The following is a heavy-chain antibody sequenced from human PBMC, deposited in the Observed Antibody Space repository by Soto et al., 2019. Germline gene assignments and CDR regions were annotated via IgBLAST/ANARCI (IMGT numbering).Heavy chain of an antibody. CDR2: IIPIFGTA. V-gene: IGHV1-69*01. CDR3: AMQIDNYRGSLGCMDV. D-gene: IGHD3-10*01. CDR1: GGTFSSYA. J-gene: IGHJ6*02. Sequence: QVQLVQSGAEVKKPGSSVKVSCKASGGTFSSYAISWVRQAPGQGLEWMGGIIPIFGTANYAQKFQGRVTITADESTSTAYMELSSLRSEDTAVYYCAMQIDNYRGSLGCMDVWGQGTTVTVSS.